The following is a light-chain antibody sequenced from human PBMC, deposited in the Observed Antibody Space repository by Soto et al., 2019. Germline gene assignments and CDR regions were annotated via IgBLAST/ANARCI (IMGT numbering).Light chain of an antibody. CDR3: QQYGSSPRT. J-gene: IGKJ1*01. Sequence: EIVLTQSPGTLSLSPGERATLSCRASQSVSSNYLAWYQQKPGQAPRLLIYGASSRAIGIPDRFSGSGSGTDFTLTISRLEPEDLAVYYCQQYGSSPRTFGQGTKVEIK. CDR1: QSVSSNY. CDR2: GAS. V-gene: IGKV3-20*01.